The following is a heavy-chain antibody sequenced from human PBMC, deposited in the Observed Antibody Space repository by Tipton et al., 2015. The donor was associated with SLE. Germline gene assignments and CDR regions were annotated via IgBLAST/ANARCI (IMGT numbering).Heavy chain of an antibody. Sequence: TLSLTCTVSGDSISGYYWTWIRQPPGKGLEWIGRIYDSGSTNYNPSLKSRVTISQDTSKNQFSLKLSSVTAADTAVYYCAGYCTSTSCYEARGGMDVWGQGTTVTVSS. CDR3: AGYCTSTSCYEARGGMDV. CDR2: IYDSGST. D-gene: IGHD2-2*01. CDR1: GDSISGYY. V-gene: IGHV4-59*01. J-gene: IGHJ6*02.